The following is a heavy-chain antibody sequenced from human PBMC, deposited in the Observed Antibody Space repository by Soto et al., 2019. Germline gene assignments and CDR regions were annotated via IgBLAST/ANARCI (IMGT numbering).Heavy chain of an antibody. Sequence: PSVTKSVTCTVSGGYISSYDWSWIRKHTGKGLEWIGYIYYSGSTNYNPSLKSRATISVDTSKNQFSLKLSSVTAADTAVYYCARGGSNGSGSYYSYYYYYYMDVWGKGTTVTVSS. CDR1: GGYISSYD. V-gene: IGHV4-59*12. D-gene: IGHD3-10*01. CDR2: IYYSGST. CDR3: ARGGSNGSGSYYSYYYYYYMDV. J-gene: IGHJ6*03.